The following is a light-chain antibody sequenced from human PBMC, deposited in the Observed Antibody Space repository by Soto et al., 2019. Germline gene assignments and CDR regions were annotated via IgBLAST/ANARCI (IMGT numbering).Light chain of an antibody. CDR3: SSYAGSNNLVV. Sequence: QSALTQPPSASGSPGQSVTISCTGTSSDVGGYNYVSWYQQHPGKAPKLMIYEVSQRPSGVPDRFSGSKSGNTASLTVSGLQAEDEADYYCSSYAGSNNLVVFGGGPKVTVL. CDR1: SSDVGGYNY. CDR2: EVS. V-gene: IGLV2-8*01. J-gene: IGLJ2*01.